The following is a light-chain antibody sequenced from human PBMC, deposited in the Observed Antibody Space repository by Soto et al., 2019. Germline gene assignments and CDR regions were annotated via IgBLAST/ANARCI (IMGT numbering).Light chain of an antibody. CDR1: QSISSW. CDR3: LQNHNYPRT. J-gene: IGKJ1*01. CDR2: GAS. V-gene: IGKV1-5*01. Sequence: DIQMTQSPSTLSASVGDRVTITCRASQSISSWLAWYQQKPGKAPKLLISGASRLQSGVPSRFSGSGSGAQFTLTITSLRPEDSAIYYCLQNHNYPRTFGQGTKVDIK.